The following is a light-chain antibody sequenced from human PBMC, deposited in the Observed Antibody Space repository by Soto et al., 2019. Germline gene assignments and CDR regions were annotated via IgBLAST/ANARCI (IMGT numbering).Light chain of an antibody. J-gene: IGLJ1*01. CDR2: DVS. V-gene: IGLV2-14*01. Sequence: QSALTQPASVSGSPGQSITISCTGTSSDVGGYNYVSWYQQHPGKAPKLMIYDVSNRPSGVSDRFSGSKSGNTASLTISGLQADDEADYYCSSYTSFSTYVFVTGTMVTVL. CDR3: SSYTSFSTYV. CDR1: SSDVGGYNY.